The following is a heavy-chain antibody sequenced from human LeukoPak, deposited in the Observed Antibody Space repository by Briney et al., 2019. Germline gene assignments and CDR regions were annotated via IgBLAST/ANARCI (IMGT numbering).Heavy chain of an antibody. V-gene: IGHV4-34*01. CDR2: INHSGST. D-gene: IGHD3-16*02. CDR3: GRSHYDYFWGSYLTGNCSPP. Sequence: SETLSLTCAVYGGSFSGYYWSWIRQPPGKGLEWIGEINHSGSTNYNPSLKSRVTISVDTSKNQFSLKLSSVTAADTAVYYCGRSHYDYFWGSYLTGNCSPPGGQEPLATVP. CDR1: GGSFSGYY. J-gene: IGHJ5*02.